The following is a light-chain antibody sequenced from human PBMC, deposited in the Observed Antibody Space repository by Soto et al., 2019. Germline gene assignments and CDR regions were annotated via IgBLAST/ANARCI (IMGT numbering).Light chain of an antibody. J-gene: IGKJ1*01. CDR2: KAS. Sequence: DIQMTQSPSTLSGSVGDRVTVTCRASQTISSWLAWYQQKPGKAPKLLIYKASTLKSGVPSRFSGSGSGTEFTLTISSLQPDDFATYYCQQYTTYSVWTFGQGTKVDIK. CDR3: QQYTTYSVWT. V-gene: IGKV1-5*03. CDR1: QTISSW.